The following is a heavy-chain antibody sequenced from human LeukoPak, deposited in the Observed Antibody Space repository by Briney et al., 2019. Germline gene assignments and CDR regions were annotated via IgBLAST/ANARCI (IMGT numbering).Heavy chain of an antibody. J-gene: IGHJ4*02. CDR2: INPSSGDT. CDR1: GYTFTVHY. Sequence: GASVKVSCKTSGYTFTVHYMHWVRQAPGQGLEWMGWINPSSGDTNYAQKFQGRVTMTRDTSISTAYMDLSRLRSDDTAVYYCARDLYPTHYGSGSYFDYWGQGTLVTVSS. CDR3: ARDLYPTHYGSGSYFDY. D-gene: IGHD3-10*01. V-gene: IGHV1-2*02.